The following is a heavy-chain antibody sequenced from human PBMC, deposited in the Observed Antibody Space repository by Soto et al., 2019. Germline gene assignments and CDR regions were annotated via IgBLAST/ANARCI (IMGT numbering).Heavy chain of an antibody. CDR2: IYHSGST. J-gene: IGHJ5*02. CDR1: GGSISSSNW. V-gene: IGHV4-4*02. CDR3: ARDPETGTVTTNNWFDP. D-gene: IGHD4-17*01. Sequence: QVQLQESGAGLVKPSRTLSLTCAVSGGSISSSNWWSWVRLPPGKGLAWIGEIYHSGSTNYNPSLKSRVTISVSKSKNQFSLKLSSVTAADTAVYYCARDPETGTVTTNNWFDPWGQGTLVTVSS.